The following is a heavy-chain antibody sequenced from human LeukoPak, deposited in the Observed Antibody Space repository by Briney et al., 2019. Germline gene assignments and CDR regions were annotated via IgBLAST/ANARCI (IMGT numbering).Heavy chain of an antibody. J-gene: IGHJ4*02. CDR1: GYSISSAYY. CDR2: IYHSGST. V-gene: IGHV4-38-2*01. CDR3: ARASEYSSSPPDY. D-gene: IGHD6-6*01. Sequence: PSETLSLTCAVSGYSISSAYYWGWIRQPPGKGLEWIGSIYHSGSTYYNPSLKSRVTISVDTSKNQFSLKLSSVTAADTAVYYCARASEYSSSPPDYWGQGTLVTVSS.